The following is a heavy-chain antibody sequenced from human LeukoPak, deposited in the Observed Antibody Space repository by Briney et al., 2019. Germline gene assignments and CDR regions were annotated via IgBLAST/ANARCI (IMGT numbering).Heavy chain of an antibody. V-gene: IGHV4-39*01. CDR2: IYYSWST. Sequence: PSETLSLTCTVSGGSISSSSYYWGWICQPPGKGLGWFGSIYYSWSTYHNPSLKSRVTISVDTSKNQFSLKLSSVTAAETAMYYCARHLAVRIVGAVPHYYYYMDVWGKGTTVTISS. CDR3: ARHLAVRIVGAVPHYYYYMDV. D-gene: IGHD1-26*01. CDR1: GGSISSSSYY. J-gene: IGHJ6*03.